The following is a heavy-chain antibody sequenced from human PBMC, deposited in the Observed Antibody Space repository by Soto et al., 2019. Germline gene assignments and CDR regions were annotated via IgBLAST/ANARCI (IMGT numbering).Heavy chain of an antibody. CDR2: IWYDGSNK. V-gene: IGHV3-33*01. CDR1: GFTISTHG. Sequence: GGSLRLSCAASGFTISTHGMHWVRQAPGKGLEWVANIWYDGSNKFYADSVKGRFTISKDNSKNTLYVEMNSLRAEDTAVYYCAAARTWNFNFHYWGQGTQVTVSS. J-gene: IGHJ4*02. CDR3: AAARTWNFNFHY. D-gene: IGHD1-7*01.